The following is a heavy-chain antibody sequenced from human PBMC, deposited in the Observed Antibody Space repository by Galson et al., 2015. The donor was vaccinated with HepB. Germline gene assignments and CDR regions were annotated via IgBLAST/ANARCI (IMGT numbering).Heavy chain of an antibody. V-gene: IGHV3-66*04. CDR2: IYSGGST. J-gene: IGHJ3*02. CDR3: ASQSDLFWELPQAFDI. D-gene: IGHD1-26*01. Sequence: SLRLSCAASGFTVSSNYMSWVRQAPGKGLEWVSVIYSGGSTYYADSVKGRFTISRDNSKNTLYLQMNSLRAEDTAVHYCASQSDLFWELPQAFDIWGQGTMVTVSS. CDR1: GFTVSSNY.